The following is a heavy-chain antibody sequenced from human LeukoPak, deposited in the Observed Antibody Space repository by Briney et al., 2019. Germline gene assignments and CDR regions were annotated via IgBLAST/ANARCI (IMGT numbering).Heavy chain of an antibody. Sequence: PSETPSLTCTVSGDSINNYYWSWIRQPPGKGLEYIGYIYYSGSTNYNPSLKSRVTMSVDTSKNQFSLKLSSVTVADTAVYYCARPYYYGSGNYYNWYLDLWGRGTLVTVSS. CDR3: ARPYYYGSGNYYNWYLDL. D-gene: IGHD3-10*01. CDR2: IYYSGST. V-gene: IGHV4-59*01. J-gene: IGHJ2*01. CDR1: GDSINNYY.